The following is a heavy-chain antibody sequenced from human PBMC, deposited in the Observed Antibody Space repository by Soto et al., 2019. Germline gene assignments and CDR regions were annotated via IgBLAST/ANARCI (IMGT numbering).Heavy chain of an antibody. CDR2: ISGSGGST. CDR1: GFTFSSYA. Sequence: EVQLLESGGGLVQPGGSLRLSCAASGFTFSSYAMSWVRQAPGKGLEWVSAISGSGGSTYYADSVKGRFTISRDNCKNTLDVQINSLRDGDTAVYYCVKWGVLLYLWGDYPFDYWSQGTLVTVSS. CDR3: VKWGVLLYLWGDYPFDY. V-gene: IGHV3-23*01. J-gene: IGHJ4*02. D-gene: IGHD2-21*01.